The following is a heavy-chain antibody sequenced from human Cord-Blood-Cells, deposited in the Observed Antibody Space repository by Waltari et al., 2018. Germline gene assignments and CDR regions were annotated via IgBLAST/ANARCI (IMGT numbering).Heavy chain of an antibody. Sequence: EVQLVESGGGLVKPGGSLRLSCAASGFTFSNAWMSWVRTAPGKGLEWVGRIKSKTDGGTTDYAAPVKGRFTISRDDSKNTLYLQMNSLKTEDTAVYYCTTCSSTSCYYYYYMDVWGKGTTVTVSS. CDR3: TTCSSTSCYYYYYMDV. D-gene: IGHD2-2*01. V-gene: IGHV3-15*01. CDR2: IKSKTDGGTT. J-gene: IGHJ6*03. CDR1: GFTFSNAW.